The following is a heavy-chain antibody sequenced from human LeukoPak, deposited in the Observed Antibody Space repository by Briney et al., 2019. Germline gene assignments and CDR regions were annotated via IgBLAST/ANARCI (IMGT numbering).Heavy chain of an antibody. CDR3: ARDRGSTGYYYLDS. Sequence: SETLSLTCTVSGGPITEYYWSWIRQPPGKGLEWIGYIYHTGSTNYSPSLKSRVTMSVDASRNQFSLKLVSVTAADTAVYYCARDRGSTGYYYLDSWGQGILVTVSS. J-gene: IGHJ4*02. V-gene: IGHV4-59*01. CDR1: GGPITEYY. CDR2: IYHTGST. D-gene: IGHD6-19*01.